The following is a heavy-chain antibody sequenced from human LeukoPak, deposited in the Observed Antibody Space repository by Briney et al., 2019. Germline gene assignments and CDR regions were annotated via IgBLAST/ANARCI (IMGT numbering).Heavy chain of an antibody. J-gene: IGHJ5*02. CDR1: GYTFTSYY. CDR2: INTNTGNP. D-gene: IGHD3-10*01. Sequence: ASVKVSCKASGYTFTSYYIHWVRQAPGQGLEWMGWINTNTGNPTYAQGFTGRFVFSLDTSVSTAYLQISSLKAEDTAVYYCARRYYYGSGIPAFDPWGQGTLVTVSS. V-gene: IGHV7-4-1*02. CDR3: ARRYYYGSGIPAFDP.